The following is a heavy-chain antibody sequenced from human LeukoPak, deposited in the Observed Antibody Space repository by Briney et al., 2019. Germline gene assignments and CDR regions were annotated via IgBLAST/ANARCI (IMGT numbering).Heavy chain of an antibody. CDR3: ARGRYYDSSGNNSDY. Sequence: PGGSLRLSCAASGFTFSSYSVNWVRQAPGKGLEWVSSISSSSSYIYYADSVKGRFTISRDNAKNSLYLQMNSLRAEDTAVYYCARGRYYDSSGNNSDYWGQGTLVTVSS. CDR2: ISSSSSYI. V-gene: IGHV3-21*01. CDR1: GFTFSSYS. D-gene: IGHD3-22*01. J-gene: IGHJ4*02.